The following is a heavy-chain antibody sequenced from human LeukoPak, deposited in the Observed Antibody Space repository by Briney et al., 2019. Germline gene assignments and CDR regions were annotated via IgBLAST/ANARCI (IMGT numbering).Heavy chain of an antibody. CDR3: ARFVVVPAAKTYYFDY. Sequence: SETLSLTCAVYGGSFSGYYWIWIRQPPGKGLEWIGEINHSGSTNYNPSLKSRVTISVDTSKNRFSLKLSSVTAADTAVYYCARFVVVPAAKTYYFDYWGQGTLVTVSS. D-gene: IGHD2-2*01. J-gene: IGHJ4*02. V-gene: IGHV4-34*01. CDR1: GGSFSGYY. CDR2: INHSGST.